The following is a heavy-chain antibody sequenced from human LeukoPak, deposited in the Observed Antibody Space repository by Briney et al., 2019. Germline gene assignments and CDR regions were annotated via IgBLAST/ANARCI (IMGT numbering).Heavy chain of an antibody. V-gene: IGHV4-38-2*02. J-gene: IGHJ4*02. CDR3: ARFLVVTAIPVVED. D-gene: IGHD2-21*02. CDR1: GYSISSGYY. CDR2: IYHSGST. Sequence: PSETLSLTCTVSGYSISSGYYWGWIRQPPGKGQEWIGSIYHSGSTYYNPSLKSRVTISVDTSKNQFSLKLSSVTAADTAVYYCARFLVVTAIPVVEDWGQGTLVTVSS.